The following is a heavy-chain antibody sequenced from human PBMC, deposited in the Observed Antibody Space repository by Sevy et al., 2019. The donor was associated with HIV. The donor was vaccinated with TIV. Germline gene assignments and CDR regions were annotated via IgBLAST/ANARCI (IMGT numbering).Heavy chain of an antibody. CDR2: ISTSVSRV. CDR1: GFPFSNYE. CDR3: ARDIPVAAVDY. V-gene: IGHV3-48*03. Sequence: SLKISCAASGFPFSNYEMNWVRQAPGKGLEWVAFISTSVSRVFYADSVKGRFTISRDNARNSLYLQMDNLRVEDTALYYCARDIPVAAVDYWGQGTLVTVSS. D-gene: IGHD6-13*01. J-gene: IGHJ4*02.